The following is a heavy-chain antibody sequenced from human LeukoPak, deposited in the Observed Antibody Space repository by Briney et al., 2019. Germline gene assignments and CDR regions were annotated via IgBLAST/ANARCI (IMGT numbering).Heavy chain of an antibody. CDR1: GYNFNRYG. CDR2: ISAYNGNT. V-gene: IGHV1-18*01. D-gene: IGHD3-22*01. Sequence: GASVKVSCKTSGYNFNRYGVNWVRRAPGQGLEWMGWISAYNGNTNYAQKLQGRVTMTTDTSTSTAYMELRSLRSDDTAVYYCARDSHYYDSSGYYYAQFDYWGQGTLVTVSS. J-gene: IGHJ4*02. CDR3: ARDSHYYDSSGYYYAQFDY.